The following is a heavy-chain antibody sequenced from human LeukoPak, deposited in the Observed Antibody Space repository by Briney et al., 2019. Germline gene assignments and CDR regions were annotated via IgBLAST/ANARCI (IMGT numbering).Heavy chain of an antibody. V-gene: IGHV3-30*03. D-gene: IGHD4-17*01. CDR3: ARDDRTDYGDYYWFDP. J-gene: IGHJ5*02. CDR2: ISYDGSNK. CDR1: GFTFSSYG. Sequence: GGSLRLSCAASGFTFSSYGMHWVRQAPGKGLEWVAVISYDGSNKYYADSVKGRFTISRDNSKNTLYLQMNSLRAEDTAVYYCARDDRTDYGDYYWFDPWGQGTLVTVSS.